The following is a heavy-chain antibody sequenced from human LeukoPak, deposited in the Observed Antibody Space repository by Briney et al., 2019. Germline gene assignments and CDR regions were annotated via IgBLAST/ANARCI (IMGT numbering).Heavy chain of an antibody. CDR2: INPNSGGT. Sequence: ASVKVSCKASGYTFTGYYMHWVRQAPGQGLEWMGWINPNSGGTNYAQKFQGWVTMTRDTSISTAYMELSRLRSDDTAVYYCARGDEIVDTAMVTGFDNWGQGTLVTVSS. V-gene: IGHV1-2*04. CDR3: ARGDEIVDTAMVTGFDN. CDR1: GYTFTGYY. D-gene: IGHD5-18*01. J-gene: IGHJ4*02.